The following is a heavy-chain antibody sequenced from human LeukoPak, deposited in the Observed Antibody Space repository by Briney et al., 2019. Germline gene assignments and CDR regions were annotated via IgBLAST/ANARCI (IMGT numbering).Heavy chain of an antibody. CDR1: GFTFSSYA. CDR3: ANVRCTNGVCYSDFQH. D-gene: IGHD2-8*01. J-gene: IGHJ1*01. Sequence: GGSLRLSCAASGFTFSSYAMSWVRQAPGKGLEWVSAISGSGGSTYYADSVKGRFTISRDNSKNTLYLQMNSLRAEDTAVYCCANVRCTNGVCYSDFQHWGQGTLVTVSS. CDR2: ISGSGGST. V-gene: IGHV3-23*01.